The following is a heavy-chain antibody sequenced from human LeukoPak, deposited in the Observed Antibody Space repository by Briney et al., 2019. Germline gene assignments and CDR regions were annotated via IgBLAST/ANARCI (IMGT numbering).Heavy chain of an antibody. CDR3: PREGEAGY. J-gene: IGHJ4*02. V-gene: IGHV3-43*02. CDR2: ISGDGGST. Sequence: GGSLRLSCAASGFTFDEYAMHWVRQAPGKGLEWVSLISGDGGSTYYADSVKGRFTISRDNSKNSLYLQMNSLRTEDTAMYYCPREGEAGYWVQGTLVTVSS. CDR1: GFTFDEYA.